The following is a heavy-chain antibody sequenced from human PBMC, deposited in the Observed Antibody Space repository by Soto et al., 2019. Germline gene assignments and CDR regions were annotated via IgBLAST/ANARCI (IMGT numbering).Heavy chain of an antibody. Sequence: SETLSLTCTVSGGSISSYYWSWIRQPPGKGLEWIGYIYYSGSTNYNPSLKSRVTISVDTSKNQFSLKLSSVTAADTAVYYCARQAPYGSGSYYPPFYYYYMDVWGKGTTVTVSS. CDR1: GGSISSYY. V-gene: IGHV4-59*08. J-gene: IGHJ6*03. CDR2: IYYSGST. D-gene: IGHD3-10*01. CDR3: ARQAPYGSGSYYPPFYYYYMDV.